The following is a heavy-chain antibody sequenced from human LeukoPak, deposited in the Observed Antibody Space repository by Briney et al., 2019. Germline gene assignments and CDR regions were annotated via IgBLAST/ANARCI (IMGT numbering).Heavy chain of an antibody. CDR2: INPNSGGT. Sequence: ASVKVSCKASGYTFTAYYTHWVRQAPGQGLEWMGWINPNSGGTNYAQKFQGRVTMTRDTSISTAYMELSRLRSDDTAVYYCARSNGQWLVHYFDYWGQGTLVTVSS. D-gene: IGHD6-19*01. CDR3: ARSNGQWLVHYFDY. CDR1: GYTFTAYY. J-gene: IGHJ4*02. V-gene: IGHV1-2*02.